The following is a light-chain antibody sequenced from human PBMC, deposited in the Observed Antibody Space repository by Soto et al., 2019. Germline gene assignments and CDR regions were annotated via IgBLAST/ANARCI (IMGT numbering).Light chain of an antibody. CDR1: QRIYTY. Sequence: DIQMTQSPSSLSASVGDTVTITCRASQRIYTYLNWYQQKLGKAPNLLIYAASTLQSGVPSRFSGGGSGIDFTLTITSLQPEDFATYYCQQSYGSPRTFGQGTKVEIK. V-gene: IGKV1-39*01. CDR2: AAS. J-gene: IGKJ1*01. CDR3: QQSYGSPRT.